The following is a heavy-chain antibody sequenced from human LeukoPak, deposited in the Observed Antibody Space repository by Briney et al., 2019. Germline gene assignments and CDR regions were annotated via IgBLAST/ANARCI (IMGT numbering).Heavy chain of an antibody. D-gene: IGHD4-17*01. Sequence: SETLSLTCTVSGGSISGYYWTWIRQPPGRGLEWIGYIYHSGSTDYNPSLKSRVTISVDTSQNQVSLKLRSMTAADTAVYYCARDFAVTTAHYYGMDVWGQGTTVTVSS. CDR3: ARDFAVTTAHYYGMDV. CDR1: GGSISGYY. CDR2: IYHSGST. V-gene: IGHV4-59*01. J-gene: IGHJ6*02.